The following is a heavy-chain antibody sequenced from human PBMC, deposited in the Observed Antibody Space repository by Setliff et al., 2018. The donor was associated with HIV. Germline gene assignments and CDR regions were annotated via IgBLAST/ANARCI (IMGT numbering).Heavy chain of an antibody. CDR3: ARDRRAHDYNNYVYYYYGMDV. CDR1: GGSISSGGYY. D-gene: IGHD4-4*01. J-gene: IGHJ6*02. V-gene: IGHV4-31*03. Sequence: PSETLSLTCTVSGGSISSGGYYWSWIRQHPGKGLEWIGYIYYSGSTYYNPSLKSRVTISVGTSKNQFSLKRSSVTAADTAVYYCARDRRAHDYNNYVYYYYGMDVWGQGTTVTVSS. CDR2: IYYSGST.